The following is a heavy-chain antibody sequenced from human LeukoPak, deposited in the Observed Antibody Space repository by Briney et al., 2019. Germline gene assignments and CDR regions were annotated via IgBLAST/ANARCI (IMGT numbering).Heavy chain of an antibody. CDR3: TRVQAGRSGLMDV. Sequence: GGSLRLSCAASGFTLSGYWMHWVRQAPGEGLVWVSRIDPDGITTNYADSVKGRFTTSRDNARNTLYLQMNSLTAEDMALYYCTRVQAGRSGLMDVWGRGTTVTVSS. J-gene: IGHJ6*02. D-gene: IGHD2-8*02. CDR2: IDPDGITT. V-gene: IGHV3-74*01. CDR1: GFTLSGYW.